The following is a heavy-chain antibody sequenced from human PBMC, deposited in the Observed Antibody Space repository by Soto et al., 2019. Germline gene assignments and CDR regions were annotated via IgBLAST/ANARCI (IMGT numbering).Heavy chain of an antibody. CDR1: GYTFTSYG. CDR2: ISAYNGNT. CDR3: ARDRWYYGSGTQPVNWFDP. Sequence: QVQLVQSGAEVKKPGASVKVSCKASGYTFTSYGISWVRQAPGQGLEWMGWISAYNGNTNYAQKLQGRVTMTTDTSTSTAYMELRSLRSDDTAVYYCARDRWYYGSGTQPVNWFDPWGQGTLVTVSS. D-gene: IGHD3-10*01. V-gene: IGHV1-18*04. J-gene: IGHJ5*02.